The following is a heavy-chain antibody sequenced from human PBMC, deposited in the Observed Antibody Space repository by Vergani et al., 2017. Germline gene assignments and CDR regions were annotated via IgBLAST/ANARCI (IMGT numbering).Heavy chain of an antibody. CDR1: GFTFSSYA. D-gene: IGHD2-2*01. J-gene: IGHJ4*02. CDR3: ARDWGPWDIVVVGNY. V-gene: IGHV3-30-3*01. CDR2: ISYDGSNK. Sequence: QVQLVESGGGVVQPGRSLRLSCAASGFTFSSYAMHWVRQAPGKGLEWVAVISYDGSNKYYADSVKGRFTISRDNSKNTPYLQMNSLRAEDTAVYYCARDWGPWDIVVVGNYWGQGTLVTVSS.